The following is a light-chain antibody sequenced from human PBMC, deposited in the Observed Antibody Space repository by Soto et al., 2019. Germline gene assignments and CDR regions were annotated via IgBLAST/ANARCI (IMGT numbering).Light chain of an antibody. CDR1: QTVSNN. Sequence: ERVMTQFPATLSVSPGAKATLSCRASQTVSNNLAWYQQKPGQAPRLLIYFASTRATGVPARSSGSGSGTEFTLTISNLQSEDSAVYYCQHYNEWPLTFGGGTKLETK. CDR3: QHYNEWPLT. J-gene: IGKJ4*01. CDR2: FAS. V-gene: IGKV3-15*01.